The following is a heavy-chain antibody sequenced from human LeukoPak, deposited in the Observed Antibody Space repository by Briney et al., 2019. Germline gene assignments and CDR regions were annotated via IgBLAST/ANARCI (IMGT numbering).Heavy chain of an antibody. CDR2: IYYSGST. J-gene: IGHJ4*02. CDR3: ARVRRNRYSSGYVDY. D-gene: IGHD6-19*01. V-gene: IGHV4-39*07. CDR1: GGSISSSSYY. Sequence: PETLSLTCTVSGGSISSSSYYWGWIRQPPGKGLEWIGSIYYSGSTYYNPSLKSRVTISVDTSKNQFSLKLSSVTAADTAVYYCARVRRNRYSSGYVDYWGQGTLVTVSS.